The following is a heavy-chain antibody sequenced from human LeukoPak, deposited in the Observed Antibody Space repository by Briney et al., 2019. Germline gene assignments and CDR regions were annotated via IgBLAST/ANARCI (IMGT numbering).Heavy chain of an antibody. CDR3: AKVRTYFYHGLDV. Sequence: PGGSLRPSGEASGFTFSPGAISWVRQAPGKGRGWVSGISGTTSGTYYADSVKGRFTISRDNSKNTLFLQVNSLRAEDTAVYYCAKVRTYFYHGLDVWGQGTTVTVSS. CDR2: ISGTTSGT. V-gene: IGHV3-23*01. D-gene: IGHD1-14*01. J-gene: IGHJ6*02. CDR1: GFTFSPGA.